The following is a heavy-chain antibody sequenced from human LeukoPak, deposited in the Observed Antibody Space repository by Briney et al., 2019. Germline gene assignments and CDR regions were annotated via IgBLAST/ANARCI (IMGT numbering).Heavy chain of an antibody. J-gene: IGHJ4*02. D-gene: IGHD2-2*01. CDR1: GFTFSSYD. Sequence: PGGSLRLSCGASGFTFSSYDMNWVRQAPGKGLEWVSGISGSGVNTYYVDSVKGRFTISRDNSKTTLYLQMNSLRAEDTAVYYCAKDVPAAYFDYWGQGTLVTVSS. CDR2: ISGSGVNT. V-gene: IGHV3-23*01. CDR3: AKDVPAAYFDY.